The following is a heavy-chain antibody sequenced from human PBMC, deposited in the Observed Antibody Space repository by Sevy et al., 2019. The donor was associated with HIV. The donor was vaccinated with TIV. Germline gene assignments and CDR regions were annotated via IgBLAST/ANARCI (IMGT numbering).Heavy chain of an antibody. D-gene: IGHD3-10*01. Sequence: GGSLRLSCTASGFTFSSYGMHWVRQAPGKGLEWVAVISYDGSNKYYADSVKGRFTISRDNSKNTLYLQMNSLRAEDTAVYYCAKDQEVRGVIILDYWGQGTLVTVSS. CDR2: ISYDGSNK. J-gene: IGHJ4*02. CDR3: AKDQEVRGVIILDY. V-gene: IGHV3-30*18. CDR1: GFTFSSYG.